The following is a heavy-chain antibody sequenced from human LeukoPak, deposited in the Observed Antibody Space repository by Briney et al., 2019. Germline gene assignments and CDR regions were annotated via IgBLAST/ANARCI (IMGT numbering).Heavy chain of an antibody. D-gene: IGHD5-24*01. CDR1: GFTFSSYN. Sequence: GGSLRLSCAASGFTFSSYNMNWVRQAPGKGLEWVSSISSSSNYINYADSVKGRFTISRDNAKNTLYLQMNSLRAEDTAVYYCTRHRNYPDVWGQGTLVTVSS. CDR3: TRHRNYPDV. V-gene: IGHV3-21*01. CDR2: ISSSSNYI. J-gene: IGHJ4*02.